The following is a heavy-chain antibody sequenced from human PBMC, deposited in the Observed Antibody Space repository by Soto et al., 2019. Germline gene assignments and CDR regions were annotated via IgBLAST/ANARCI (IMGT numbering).Heavy chain of an antibody. CDR2: ISYNGST. D-gene: IGHD2-15*01. Sequence: SGPLSLTCTVSGGSISSYYWRWIRQTPGKGLEWIGYISYNGSTNYNPSLKSRVTITVDTSKNQISLKLSSVTAADTAVYYCARVGRVVCSGVSCYHFDYWGQGTLVTVSS. CDR3: ARVGRVVCSGVSCYHFDY. CDR1: GGSISSYY. V-gene: IGHV4-59*01. J-gene: IGHJ4*02.